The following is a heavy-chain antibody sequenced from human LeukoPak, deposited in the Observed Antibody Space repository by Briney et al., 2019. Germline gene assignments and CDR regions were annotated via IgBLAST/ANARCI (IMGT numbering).Heavy chain of an antibody. V-gene: IGHV2-70*11. J-gene: IGHJ6*02. CDR3: ARIHRYGPAGYYGMDV. Sequence: SGPALVKPTQTLTXTCTFSGVSLRTSGMCVSSIRQPPGKALEWLARIDWDDDKYYSTSLKTRLTISKDTSKNQVVFTMTNMDPVDTATYYCARIHRYGPAGYYGMDVWGQGTTVTVSS. D-gene: IGHD5-18*01. CDR1: GVSLRTSGMC. CDR2: IDWDDDK.